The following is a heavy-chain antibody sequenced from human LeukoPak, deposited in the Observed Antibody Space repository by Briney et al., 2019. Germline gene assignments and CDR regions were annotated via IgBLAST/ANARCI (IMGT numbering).Heavy chain of an antibody. Sequence: SQTLSLTCAVSGGSISSGGYSWSWIRQPPGTGLEWIGYIYHSGSTYYNPSLKSRVTISVDRSKNQFSLKLSSVTAADTAVYYCARTYYDFWSGYYTEAGWFDPWGQGTLVTVSS. CDR1: GGSISSGGYS. CDR3: ARTYYDFWSGYYTEAGWFDP. CDR2: IYHSGST. J-gene: IGHJ5*02. D-gene: IGHD3-3*01. V-gene: IGHV4-30-2*01.